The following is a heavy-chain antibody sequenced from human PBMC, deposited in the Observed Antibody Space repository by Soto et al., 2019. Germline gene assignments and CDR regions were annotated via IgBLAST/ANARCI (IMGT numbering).Heavy chain of an antibody. CDR2: ISSTGGST. D-gene: IGHD6-13*01. V-gene: IGHV3-23*01. J-gene: IGHJ4*02. Sequence: EVQLLESGGGLVQPGGSLRRTCAASGFTFTDYAMSWVRQATGTGLEWVSVISSTGGSTYYADSVKGRFTISRDDSTNPVSLLMNSLTPEAPAVYYCAKQSVGISWYRDFNSWGQGTLVTVSS. CDR3: AKQSVGISWYRDFNS. CDR1: GFTFTDYA.